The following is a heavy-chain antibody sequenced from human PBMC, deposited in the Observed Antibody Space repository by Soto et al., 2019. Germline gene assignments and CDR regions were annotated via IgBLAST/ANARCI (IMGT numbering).Heavy chain of an antibody. D-gene: IGHD5-12*01. CDR1: GFTFGSSC. Sequence: HHGGSLRLSCAASGFTFGSSCMSWVRQAPGKGLEWISGLSGSGGSTYYADSVKGRFTISRDTSKSTLYLQMHSLRVEDTAVYYCAKDSGYDHTDWGQGTLVTVSS. CDR2: LSGSGGST. CDR3: AKDSGYDHTD. V-gene: IGHV3-23*01. J-gene: IGHJ4*02.